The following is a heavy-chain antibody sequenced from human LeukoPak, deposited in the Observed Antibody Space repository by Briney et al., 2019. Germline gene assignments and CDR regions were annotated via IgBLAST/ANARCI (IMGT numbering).Heavy chain of an antibody. D-gene: IGHD6-6*01. Sequence: PSETLSLTCTDSGDSISSYYWSWIRQPPGKGLEWIGYIYTSGGTNYIPSLKGRVTISIDTSKNQFSLKLSSVTAADSAVYYCARLTRLSTSPDRYYLDYWGQGTLVTVSS. V-gene: IGHV4-4*09. J-gene: IGHJ4*02. CDR1: GDSISSYY. CDR2: IYTSGGT. CDR3: ARLTRLSTSPDRYYLDY.